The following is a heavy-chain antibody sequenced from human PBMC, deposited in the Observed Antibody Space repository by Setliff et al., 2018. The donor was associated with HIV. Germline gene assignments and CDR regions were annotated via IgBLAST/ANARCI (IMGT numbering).Heavy chain of an antibody. J-gene: IGHJ4*02. V-gene: IGHV1-69*05. D-gene: IGHD3-3*01. CDR1: GGTFSSYA. CDR2: IIPIFGTA. Sequence: AASVKVSCKASGGTFSSYAISWVRQAPGQGLEWMGGIIPIFGTANYAQKFQGRLTITTDESTSTAYMELSSLTSEDTAIYYCASLEGLEKTRGEESDSWGQGTLVTVSS. CDR3: ASLEGLEKTRGEESDS.